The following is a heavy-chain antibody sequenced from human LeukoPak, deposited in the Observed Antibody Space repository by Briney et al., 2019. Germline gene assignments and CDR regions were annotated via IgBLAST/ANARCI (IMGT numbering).Heavy chain of an antibody. Sequence: PGGSLRLSCAASGFTVSSNYMSWVRQAPGKGLEWVSVIDSGGSTYYADSVKGRFTISRDNSKNTLYLQMNSLRAEDTAVYYCARRLLARYYYYGMDVWGQGTTVTVSS. CDR3: ARRLLARYYYYGMDV. CDR2: IDSGGST. D-gene: IGHD3-10*01. J-gene: IGHJ6*02. V-gene: IGHV3-66*01. CDR1: GFTVSSNY.